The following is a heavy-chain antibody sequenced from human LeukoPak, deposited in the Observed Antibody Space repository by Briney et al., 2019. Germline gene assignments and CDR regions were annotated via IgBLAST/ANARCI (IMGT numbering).Heavy chain of an antibody. CDR3: VHRGPVWFGDFLH. J-gene: IGHJ4*02. CDR1: GGSITRSNYY. V-gene: IGHV2-5*02. CDR2: IYWDDDK. Sequence: TLSLTCTFSGGSITRSNYYWGWIRQPPGKALEWLALIYWDDDKRYSPSLKSRLTITKDTSKNQVVLTMTKMDPVDTATYYCVHRGPVWFGDFLHWGQGTLVTVSS. D-gene: IGHD3-10*01.